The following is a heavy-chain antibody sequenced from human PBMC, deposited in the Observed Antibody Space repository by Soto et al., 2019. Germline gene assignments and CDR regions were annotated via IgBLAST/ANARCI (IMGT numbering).Heavy chain of an antibody. CDR1: GGSIYRSGYY. Sequence: PSETLSLTCTVSGGSIYRSGYYWGWIRQPPGRGLEWIGNIDYNGVTYSNPSLKSRVTISRGTSKNQFSLKLTSVTAADTALYYCGKVLVGATGHTDSDYWGPGTLVTVYS. V-gene: IGHV4-39*01. D-gene: IGHD2-15*01. J-gene: IGHJ4*02. CDR2: IDYNGVT. CDR3: GKVLVGATGHTDSDY.